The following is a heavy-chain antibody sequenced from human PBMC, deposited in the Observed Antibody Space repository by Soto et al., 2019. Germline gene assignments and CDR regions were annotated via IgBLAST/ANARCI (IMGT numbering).Heavy chain of an antibody. CDR2: ISSSSSTI. V-gene: IGHV3-48*01. CDR1: GFTFSSYS. CDR3: ARVTPGNNLYYFYGLDV. Sequence: RLSCAASGFTFSSYSMNWVRQAPGKGLEWVSYISSSSSTIYYADSVKGRFTVSRDNSKNTLYLQMNSLRPEDTGVYYCARVTPGNNLYYFYGLDVWGQGTSVTVSS. J-gene: IGHJ6*02. D-gene: IGHD1-1*01.